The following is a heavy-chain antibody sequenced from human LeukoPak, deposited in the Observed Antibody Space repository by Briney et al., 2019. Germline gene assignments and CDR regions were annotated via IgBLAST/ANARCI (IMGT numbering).Heavy chain of an antibody. D-gene: IGHD1-1*01. CDR1: GFTFISYT. CDR2: IRSNSRGI. CDR3: ARDGASIDDQYYGLDV. V-gene: IGHV3-21*06. J-gene: IGHJ6*02. Sequence: PGGSLRLSCAASGFTFISYTMNWVRQAPGKGLESVSSIRSNSRGINYADSVKGRFTISRDNDKNTVFLEMNSLRAEDTAVYYCARDGASIDDQYYGLDVWGQGTTVTVSS.